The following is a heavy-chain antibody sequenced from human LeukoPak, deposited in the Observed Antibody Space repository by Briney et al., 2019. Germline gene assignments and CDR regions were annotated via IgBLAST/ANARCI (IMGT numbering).Heavy chain of an antibody. CDR1: GGSISSDY. CDR2: IYTSGST. V-gene: IGHV4-4*07. J-gene: IGHJ4*02. CDR3: AREVYYYGSGSYFNY. D-gene: IGHD3-10*01. Sequence: SETLSLTCTVSGGSISSDYWSWIRQPAGKGLEWVGRIYTSGSTNYNPSLKSRVTMSVDTSKNQFSLKLSSVTAADTAVYYCAREVYYYGSGSYFNYWGQGTLVTVSS.